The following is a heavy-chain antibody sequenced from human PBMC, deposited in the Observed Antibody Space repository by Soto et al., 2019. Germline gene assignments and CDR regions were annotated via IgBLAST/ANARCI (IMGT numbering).Heavy chain of an antibody. Sequence: SETLSLTCSVSGGSITSHYCSWFRQPPGKGLEWIGYIHHSCSTSYNPSLKSRVTMSVDTSKNQFSLKVNSVTAADTALYYCARQGFGQLHGLVDVWGPGTTVTVSS. J-gene: IGHJ6*02. CDR2: IHHSCST. CDR3: ARQGFGQLHGLVDV. CDR1: GGSITSHY. D-gene: IGHD3-10*01. V-gene: IGHV4-59*08.